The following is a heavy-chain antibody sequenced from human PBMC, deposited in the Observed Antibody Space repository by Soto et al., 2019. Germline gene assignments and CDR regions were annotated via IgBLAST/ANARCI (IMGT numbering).Heavy chain of an antibody. D-gene: IGHD2-2*01. CDR3: ARSQGSSTSLEIYYYYYYGMDV. V-gene: IGHV1-69*01. Sequence: QVQLVQSGAEVKKPGSSVKVSCKASGGTFGSYAISWVRQAPGQGLEWMGGMIPIPGTANYAQKFQGRDTIAADESTSTAYTELSSLRSEDTAVYYCARSQGSSTSLEIYYYYYYGMDVWGQGTTVTVSS. J-gene: IGHJ6*02. CDR2: MIPIPGTA. CDR1: GGTFGSYA.